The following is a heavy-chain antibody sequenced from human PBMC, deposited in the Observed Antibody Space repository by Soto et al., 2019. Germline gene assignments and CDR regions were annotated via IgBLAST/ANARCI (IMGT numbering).Heavy chain of an antibody. J-gene: IGHJ4*02. CDR3: ARDSGSGSYHFDY. CDR2: IKQDGSEK. D-gene: IGHD3-10*01. V-gene: IGHV3-7*01. Sequence: EVQLVESGGGLVQPGGSLRLSCAASGFTFSSYWMSWVRQAPGKGLEWVANIKQDGSEKYYVDSVKGRFTISRDNAKNSLYLQMNSLRAEDTAVYYCARDSGSGSYHFDYWGQGTLVTVSS. CDR1: GFTFSSYW.